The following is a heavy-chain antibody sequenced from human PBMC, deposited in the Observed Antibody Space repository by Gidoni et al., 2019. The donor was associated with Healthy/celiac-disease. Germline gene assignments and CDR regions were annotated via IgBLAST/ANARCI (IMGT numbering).Heavy chain of an antibody. J-gene: IGHJ6*02. CDR2: IYPGDSDT. V-gene: IGHV5-51*03. D-gene: IGHD1-1*01. Sequence: EVQLVQSGAEVKKPGESLKISCTGSGYSFTSYWIGWVRQMPGKGLEWMGIIYPGDSDTRYSPSFQGQVTISADKSISTAYLQWSSLKASDTAMYYCARTTPADYYYYYGMDVWGQGTTVTVSS. CDR1: GYSFTSYW. CDR3: ARTTPADYYYYYGMDV.